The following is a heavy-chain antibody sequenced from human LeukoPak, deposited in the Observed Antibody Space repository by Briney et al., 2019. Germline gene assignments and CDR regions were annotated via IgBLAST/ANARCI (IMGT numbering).Heavy chain of an antibody. J-gene: IGHJ3*02. D-gene: IGHD2-2*01. CDR2: ISTSSTYI. V-gene: IGHV3-21*01. CDR1: GFTFSSYT. CDR3: ARRYCSSTTCDTFDI. Sequence: GGSLRLSCAASGFTFSSYTMTWVRQAPGEGLEWVSSISTSSTYIYYSDSVKGRFTISRDNAKNSLYLQMNSLRADDTAVYYCARRYCSSTTCDTFDIWGQGTMVTVSS.